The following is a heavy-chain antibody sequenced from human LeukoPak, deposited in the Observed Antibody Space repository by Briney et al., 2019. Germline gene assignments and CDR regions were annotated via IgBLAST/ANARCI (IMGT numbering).Heavy chain of an antibody. J-gene: IGHJ3*02. CDR3: ARRAILTGHTDVFDI. CDR2: SSSNGNSK. CDR1: GFTFRSYE. D-gene: IGHD3-9*01. V-gene: IGHV3-48*03. Sequence: GGSLRLSCAASGFTFRSYEMDWVRQAPGKGLEWVSYSSSNGNSKYYADSVKGRFTISRDNAKNSLYLQMNSLRAEDTAVYYCARRAILTGHTDVFDIWGQGTEVTVSS.